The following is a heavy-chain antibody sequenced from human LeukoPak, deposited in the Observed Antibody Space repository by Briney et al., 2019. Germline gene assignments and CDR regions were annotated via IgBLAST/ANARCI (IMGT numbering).Heavy chain of an antibody. Sequence: PSQTLSLTCTVSGGSISSGSYYWSWIRQPAGKGLEWIGRIYSSGSTNYNPSLKSRVTISLDTSKNQFSLKLSSVTAADTAVYYCARFQGGSGYYYGAFDIWGQGTMVTVSS. J-gene: IGHJ3*02. D-gene: IGHD3-22*01. V-gene: IGHV4-61*02. CDR1: GGSISSGSYY. CDR2: IYSSGST. CDR3: ARFQGGSGYYYGAFDI.